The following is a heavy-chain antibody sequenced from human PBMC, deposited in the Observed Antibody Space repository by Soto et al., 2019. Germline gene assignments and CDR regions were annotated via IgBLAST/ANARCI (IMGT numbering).Heavy chain of an antibody. CDR1: GDSISSGDYY. CDR2: IHYSGNT. V-gene: IGHV4-31*11. CDR3: AIGDYVKYDFAS. Sequence: QVQLHESGPGLVNPSQTLSLTCAVSGDSISSGDYYWSWIRQLAGKGLEWIGYIHYSGNTYYNPSLNCRVTMSLARSQNQCSLNVNSVTAAYSAVYYCAIGDYVKYDFASWGQGTLVTLSS. D-gene: IGHD4-17*01. J-gene: IGHJ4*02.